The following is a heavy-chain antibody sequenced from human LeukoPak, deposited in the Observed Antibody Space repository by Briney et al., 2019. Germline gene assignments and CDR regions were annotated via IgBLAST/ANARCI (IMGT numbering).Heavy chain of an antibody. Sequence: GGSLRLSCTASGFTFGDYAMTWVRQAPGKGLEWVGFIASETYGGTAEYAASVKGRFTISRDDSKSITYLQMNSLKTEDTAVYYCTRDQTPYYWGQGTLVTVSS. CDR2: IASETYGGTA. CDR1: GFTFGDYA. CDR3: TRDQTPYY. J-gene: IGHJ4*02. V-gene: IGHV3-49*04.